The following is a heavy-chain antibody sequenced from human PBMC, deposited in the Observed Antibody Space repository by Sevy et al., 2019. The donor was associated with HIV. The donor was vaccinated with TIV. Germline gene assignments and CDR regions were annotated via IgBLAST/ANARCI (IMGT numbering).Heavy chain of an antibody. J-gene: IGHJ4*02. CDR2: IKQDGSEK. CDR1: GFTFGNYW. D-gene: IGHD3-3*01. CDR3: ATWNGRDY. Sequence: GGSLRLSCAASGFTFGNYWMTWVRQAPGKGLEWVANIKQDGSEKFYVVSVKGRFTISRDNAKNSLSLQMNSLRAEDTAVYYCATWNGRDYWGQGSLVTVSS. V-gene: IGHV3-7*01.